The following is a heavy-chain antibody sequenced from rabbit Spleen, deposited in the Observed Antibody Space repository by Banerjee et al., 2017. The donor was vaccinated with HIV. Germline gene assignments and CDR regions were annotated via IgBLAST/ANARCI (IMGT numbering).Heavy chain of an antibody. D-gene: IGHD1-1*01. J-gene: IGHJ4*01. Sequence: QSLEESGGDLVKPEGSLTLTCTASGFSFSNAYVMCWVRQAPGKGLEWIACIHVVGSGATYYANWAKGRFTISKASSTTVTLQMTSLTAADTATYFCARFRTADDSGDLWGPGTLVTVS. CDR1: GFSFSNAYV. CDR3: ARFRTADDSGDL. V-gene: IGHV1S40*01. CDR2: IHVVGSGAT.